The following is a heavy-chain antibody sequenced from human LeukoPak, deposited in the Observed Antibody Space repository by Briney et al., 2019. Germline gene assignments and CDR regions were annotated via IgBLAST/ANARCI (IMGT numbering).Heavy chain of an antibody. CDR1: DGSISRYSYY. D-gene: IGHD1-26*01. J-gene: IGHJ6*03. CDR3: ARYSYDYYYMDV. V-gene: IGHV4-39*07. CDR2: IYYSGST. Sequence: SETLSLTCTVSDGSISRYSYYWGWIRQPPGKGLEWIGTIYYSGSTYYNPSLRSRVTISVDTSKNQFSLKLSSVTAADTAVYYCARYSYDYYYMDVWGKGTTVTVSS.